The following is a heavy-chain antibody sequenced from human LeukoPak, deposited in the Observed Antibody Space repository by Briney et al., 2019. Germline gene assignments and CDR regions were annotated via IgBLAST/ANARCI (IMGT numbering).Heavy chain of an antibody. Sequence: ASVKVSCKASGYTFTSYAMHWVRQAPGQRLEWMGWINAGNGNTKYSQEFQGRVTITRNTSISTAYMELSSLRSEDTAVYYCARYGSGLTGAFDIWGQGTMVTVSS. V-gene: IGHV1-3*03. CDR2: INAGNGNT. CDR1: GYTFTSYA. D-gene: IGHD3-10*01. J-gene: IGHJ3*02. CDR3: ARYGSGLTGAFDI.